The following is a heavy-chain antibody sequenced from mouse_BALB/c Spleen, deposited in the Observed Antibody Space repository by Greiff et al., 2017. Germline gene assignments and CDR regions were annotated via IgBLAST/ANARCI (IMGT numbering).Heavy chain of an antibody. D-gene: IGHD1-3*01. Sequence: EVHLVESGGGLVQPGGSRKLSCAASGFTFSDYGMAWVRQAPGKGPEWVAFISNLAYSIYYADTVTGRFTISRENAKNTLYLEMSSLRSEDTAMYYCARGYKDYFDYWGQGTTLTVSS. CDR3: ARGYKDYFDY. CDR1: GFTFSDYG. V-gene: IGHV5-15*02. J-gene: IGHJ2*01. CDR2: ISNLAYSI.